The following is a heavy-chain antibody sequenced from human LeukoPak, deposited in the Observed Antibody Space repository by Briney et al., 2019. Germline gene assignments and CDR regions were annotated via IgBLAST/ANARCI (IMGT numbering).Heavy chain of an antibody. Sequence: EASVNVSCKASGGTFSSYAISWVRQAPGQGLEWMGGIIPIFGTANYAQKFQGRVTITADESASTAYMELSRLRSEDAAVYYCAREPIWFGELPYYFDYWGQGTLVTVSS. CDR1: GGTFSSYA. CDR2: IIPIFGTA. CDR3: AREPIWFGELPYYFDY. D-gene: IGHD3-10*01. J-gene: IGHJ4*02. V-gene: IGHV1-69*13.